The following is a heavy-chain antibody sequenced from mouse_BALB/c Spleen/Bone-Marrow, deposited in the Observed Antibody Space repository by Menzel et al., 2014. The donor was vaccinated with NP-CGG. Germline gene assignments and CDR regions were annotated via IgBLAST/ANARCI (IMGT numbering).Heavy chain of an antibody. J-gene: IGHJ2*01. V-gene: IGHV7-3*02. CDR3: ARGGNDLDY. CDR1: GFTFTDYY. CDR2: ISNKANGYTT. Sequence: EVHLVESGGGLVQPGGSLRLSCATSGFTFTDYYMSWVRQPPGKALEWLGFISNKANGYTTEYSASVKGRFTISRDNSQSILYLQKNTMRTEDNAAYYCARGGNDLDYWGQGTTLTVSS. D-gene: IGHD2-3*01.